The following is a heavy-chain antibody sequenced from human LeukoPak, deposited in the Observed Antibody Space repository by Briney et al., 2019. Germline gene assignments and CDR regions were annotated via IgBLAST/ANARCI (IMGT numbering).Heavy chain of an antibody. CDR2: VNLQGST. V-gene: IGHV4-4*02. Sequence: PSGTLSLTCGVSGGSITNTDYWTWVRQPPGKGLEWIGEVNLQGSTNYNPSLMGRVAISVDTSENHISLQLTSVTAADTAVYYCAREGGPYRPLDYSGQGTLVTVSS. J-gene: IGHJ4*02. CDR3: AREGGPYRPLDY. CDR1: GGSITNTDY.